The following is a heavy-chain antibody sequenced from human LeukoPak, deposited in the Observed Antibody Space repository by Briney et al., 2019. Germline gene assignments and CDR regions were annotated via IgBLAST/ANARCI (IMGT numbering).Heavy chain of an antibody. CDR3: ARGDIVVVPAAMGGFDY. J-gene: IGHJ4*02. Sequence: SETLSLTCTVSGGSISSGGYYWSWSRQPPGKGLEWIGYIYHSGSTYYNPSLKSRVTISVDRSKNQFSLKLSSVTAADTAVYYCARGDIVVVPAAMGGFDYWGQGTLVTVSS. CDR2: IYHSGST. V-gene: IGHV4-30-2*01. D-gene: IGHD2-2*01. CDR1: GGSISSGGYY.